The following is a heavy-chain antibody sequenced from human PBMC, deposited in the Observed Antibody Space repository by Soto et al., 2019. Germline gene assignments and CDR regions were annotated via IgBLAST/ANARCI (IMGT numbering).Heavy chain of an antibody. J-gene: IGHJ4*02. Sequence: SETLSLTCTVSGGTISSYYWSWIRQPPGKGLEWIGYIYYSGSTNYNPSLKSRVTISVDTSKNQFSLKLSSVTAADTAVYYCARRWGRTFDYWGQGTLVTVSS. CDR3: ARRWGRTFDY. D-gene: IGHD7-27*01. V-gene: IGHV4-59*08. CDR2: IYYSGST. CDR1: GGTISSYY.